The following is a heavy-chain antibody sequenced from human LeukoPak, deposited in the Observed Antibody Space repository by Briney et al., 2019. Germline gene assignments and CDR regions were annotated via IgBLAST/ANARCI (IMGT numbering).Heavy chain of an antibody. CDR1: GGSISSYY. CDR3: ARGGPTVTAYSSFDY. CDR2: IYYSGST. Sequence: PSETLSHTCTVSGGSISSYYWYWIRQPPGKGLERIGYIYYSGSTNYNPSLESRVTISVDTSKNQFSLKLSSVTAADTAVYYCARGGPTVTAYSSFDYWGPGTLVTVSS. V-gene: IGHV4-59*01. D-gene: IGHD2-21*02. J-gene: IGHJ4*02.